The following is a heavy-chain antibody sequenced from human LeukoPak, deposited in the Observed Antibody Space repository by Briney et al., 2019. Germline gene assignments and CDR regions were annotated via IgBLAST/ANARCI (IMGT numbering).Heavy chain of an antibody. CDR2: INHSGST. J-gene: IGHJ4*02. D-gene: IGHD2-2*01. CDR3: ARGRLSYCSSTSCPPDY. V-gene: IGHV4-34*01. Sequence: SETLSLTCAVYGGSFSGYYWSWIRQPPGKGLEWIGEINHSGSTNYNPSLEIRVTISVDTSKNQFSLKLSSVTAADTAVYYWARGRLSYCSSTSCPPDYWGQGTLVTVSS. CDR1: GGSFSGYY.